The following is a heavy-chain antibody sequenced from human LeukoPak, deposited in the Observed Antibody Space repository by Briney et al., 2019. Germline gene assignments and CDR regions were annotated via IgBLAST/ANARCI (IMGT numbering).Heavy chain of an antibody. CDR2: ISSSGSTI. V-gene: IGHV3-11*01. D-gene: IGHD3-10*01. CDR3: ARSCITMVQTDDY. J-gene: IGHJ4*02. CDR1: GFTFSDYY. Sequence: GGSLRLSCAASGFTFSDYYMSWIRQAPGKGLEWVSYISSSGSTIYYADSVKGRFTISGDNAKNSLYLQMNSLRAEDTAVYYCARSCITMVQTDDYWGQGTLVTVSS.